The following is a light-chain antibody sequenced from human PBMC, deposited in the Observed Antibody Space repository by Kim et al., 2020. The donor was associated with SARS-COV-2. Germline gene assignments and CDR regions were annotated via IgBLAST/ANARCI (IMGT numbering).Light chain of an antibody. CDR2: AAS. Sequence: APVGDRVTITCRASQEISNSLAWYKHRPGKAPKLLIFAASTLQSGVPSRFSGLRAGTDFTLVISTLQPEDVATYFCQKYNSVPITFGQGTRLEIK. CDR3: QKYNSVPIT. J-gene: IGKJ5*01. V-gene: IGKV1-27*01. CDR1: QEISNS.